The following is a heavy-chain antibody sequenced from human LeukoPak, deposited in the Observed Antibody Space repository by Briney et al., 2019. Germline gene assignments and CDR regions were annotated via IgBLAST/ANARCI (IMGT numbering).Heavy chain of an antibody. D-gene: IGHD4-23*01. V-gene: IGHV1-2*02. J-gene: IGHJ4*02. CDR2: INPNSGGT. CDR3: ARDYYGGNSAFQTFDY. Sequence: GASVKVSCKASGYTFTGYYMHWVRQAPGQGLEWMGWINPNSGGTNYAQKFQGRVTMTRDTSISTAYMELSRLRSDDTAVYYCARDYYGGNSAFQTFDYWGQGTLVTVSS. CDR1: GYTFTGYY.